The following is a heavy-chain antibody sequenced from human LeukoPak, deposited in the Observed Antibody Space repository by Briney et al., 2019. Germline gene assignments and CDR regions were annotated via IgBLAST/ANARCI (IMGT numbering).Heavy chain of an antibody. CDR3: ARSYSNLWYFDL. Sequence: GESLKISCXGSGYSFTSYWIGWERQMAGKGLEWMGIIYPGDSDTRYSPSFQGQVTISADKSISTAYLQWSSLKASDTAMYYCARSYSNLWYFDLWGRGTLVTVSS. D-gene: IGHD4-11*01. CDR2: IYPGDSDT. J-gene: IGHJ2*01. CDR1: GYSFTSYW. V-gene: IGHV5-51*01.